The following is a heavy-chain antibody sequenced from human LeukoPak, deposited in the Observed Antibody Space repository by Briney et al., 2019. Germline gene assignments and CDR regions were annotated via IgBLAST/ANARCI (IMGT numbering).Heavy chain of an antibody. CDR2: IWYDGSNK. D-gene: IGHD6-19*01. CDR1: GFTFSSYG. V-gene: IGHV3-33*01. J-gene: IGHJ5*02. Sequence: GGSLRLSCAASGFTFSSYGMHWVRQAPGKGLEWAAVIWYDGSNKYYADSVKGRFTISRDNSKNTLYLQMNSLRAEDTAVYYCARGPQWLVRYNWFDPWGQGTLVTVSS. CDR3: ARGPQWLVRYNWFDP.